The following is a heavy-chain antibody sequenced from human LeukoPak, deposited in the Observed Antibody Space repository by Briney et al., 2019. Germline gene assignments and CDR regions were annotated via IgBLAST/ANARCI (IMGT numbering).Heavy chain of an antibody. J-gene: IGHJ4*02. CDR1: GGSIGINSYY. D-gene: IGHD2-2*02. CDR3: ARTKYHFDY. V-gene: IGHV4-39*01. Sequence: PSETLSLTCTVSGGSIGINSYYWGWIRQPPGKGLEWIGSLYYSGNSYYNPSLKSRVTISVDASKNQLSLKLSSVTAADTAVYYCARTKYHFDYWGQGTLVTVSS. CDR2: LYYSGNS.